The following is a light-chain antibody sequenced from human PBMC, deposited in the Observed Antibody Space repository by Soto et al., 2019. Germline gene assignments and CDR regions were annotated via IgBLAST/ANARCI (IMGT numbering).Light chain of an antibody. CDR1: QSISRW. V-gene: IGKV1-5*01. CDR3: QQYNFYPYT. CDR2: DVS. Sequence: DIPMTQSPSTLSASVGDRVTITCRASQSISRWLAWYHQKPGKAPKLLISDVSTLQSGVPSRFSGSGSGTEFTLTISSLQPDDLSTYYCQQYNFYPYTFGQGTKLEI. J-gene: IGKJ2*01.